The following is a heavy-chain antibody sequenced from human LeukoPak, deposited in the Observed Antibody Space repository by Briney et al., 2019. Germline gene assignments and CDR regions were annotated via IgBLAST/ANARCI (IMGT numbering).Heavy chain of an antibody. J-gene: IGHJ5*02. V-gene: IGHV4-39*07. D-gene: IGHD2-15*01. CDR1: GGSISSSSYY. CDR2: IYYSGST. CDR3: AKGSRKILYRRGAAGNWFDP. Sequence: PSETLSLTCTVSGGSISSSSYYWGWIRQPPGKGLEWIGSIYYSGSTYYNPSLKSRVTMSVDKSKNQFSLKLSSVTAADTAVYYCAKGSRKILYRRGAAGNWFDPWGQGTLVTVSS.